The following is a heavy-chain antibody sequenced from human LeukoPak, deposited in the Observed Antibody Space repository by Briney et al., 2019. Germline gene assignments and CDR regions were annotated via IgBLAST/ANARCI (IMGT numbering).Heavy chain of an antibody. D-gene: IGHD6-19*01. CDR2: IYYSGST. J-gene: IGHJ6*03. V-gene: IGHV4-30-4*07. Sequence: SETLSLTCAVSGGSISSGGYSWSWIRQPPGKGLEWIGYIYYSGSTYYNPSLKSQLTISVDTSKNQFSLKLSSVTAADTAVYYCARPGEYSSGWYPRYYYYMDVWGKGTTVTVSS. CDR1: GGSISSGGYS. CDR3: ARPGEYSSGWYPRYYYYMDV.